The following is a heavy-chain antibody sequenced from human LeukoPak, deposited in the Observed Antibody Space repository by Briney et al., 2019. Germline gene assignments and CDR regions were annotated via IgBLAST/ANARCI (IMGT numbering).Heavy chain of an antibody. J-gene: IGHJ3*02. CDR1: GFTFDDYG. V-gene: IGHV3-20*04. CDR2: INWNGGST. CDR3: AKGPWIQLWLHAFDI. Sequence: PGGSLRLSCAASGFTFDDYGMSWVRQAPGKGLEWVSGINWNGGSTGYADSVKGRFTISRDNSKNTLYLQMNSLRAEDTAVYYCAKGPWIQLWLHAFDIWGQGTMVTVSS. D-gene: IGHD5-18*01.